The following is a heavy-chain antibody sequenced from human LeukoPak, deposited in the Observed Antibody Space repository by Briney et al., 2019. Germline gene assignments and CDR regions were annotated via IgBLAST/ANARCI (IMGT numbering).Heavy chain of an antibody. CDR1: GYTFTSYD. Sequence: ASVKVSCKASGYTFTSYDINWVRQATGQGLEWMGWMNPNSGNTGYAQKFQGRVTMTRNTSISTAYMELSSLRSEDTAEYYCAIDSGSYYYYYGMDVWGQGTTVTVSS. J-gene: IGHJ6*02. CDR3: AIDSGSYYYYYGMDV. V-gene: IGHV1-8*01. CDR2: MNPNSGNT. D-gene: IGHD1-26*01.